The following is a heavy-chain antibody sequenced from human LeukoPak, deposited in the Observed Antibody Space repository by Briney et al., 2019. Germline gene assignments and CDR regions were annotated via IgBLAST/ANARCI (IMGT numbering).Heavy chain of an antibody. CDR1: GGSFSGYY. D-gene: IGHD4-17*01. CDR2: INHAGST. V-gene: IGHV4-34*01. Sequence: PSETLSLTCAVYGGSFSGYYWNWIRQPPGKGLEWIGEINHAGSTNYNPSLKNRVSISVDTSKNRFSLQLRYVTAADTAVYYCARFSRRNDYGDYGPGIDYWGQGTLVTVSS. CDR3: ARFSRRNDYGDYGPGIDY. J-gene: IGHJ4*02.